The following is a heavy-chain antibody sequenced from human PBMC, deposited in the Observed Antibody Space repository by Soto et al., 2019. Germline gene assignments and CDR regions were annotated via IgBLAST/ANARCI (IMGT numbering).Heavy chain of an antibody. CDR2: IDGNGIST. Sequence: GGSLRLSCAASGFTFDDYTMHWVRQAPGKGLEWVSVIDGNGISTYYAGSVKGRFTISRDNSKNTLYLQLSSLKADDTAVYHCAKGLANIGGVGSCSFDPWGPGTLVTVSS. J-gene: IGHJ5*02. CDR1: GFTFDDYT. V-gene: IGHV3-23*01. D-gene: IGHD2-15*01. CDR3: AKGLANIGGVGSCSFDP.